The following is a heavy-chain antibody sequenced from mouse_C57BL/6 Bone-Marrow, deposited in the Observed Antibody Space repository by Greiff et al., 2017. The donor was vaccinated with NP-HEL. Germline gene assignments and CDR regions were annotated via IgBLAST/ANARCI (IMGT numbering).Heavy chain of an antibody. CDR2: IRSKSNNYAT. V-gene: IGHV10-1*01. CDR1: GFSFNTYA. CDR3: VRRGGDYDGSWFAY. J-gene: IGHJ3*01. Sequence: EVQLVESGGGLVQPKGSLKLSCAASGFSFNTYAMNWVRQAPGKGLEWVARIRSKSNNYATYYADSVKDRFTISRDDSESMLYLQMNNLKTEDTAMYYCVRRGGDYDGSWFAYWGQGTLVTVSA. D-gene: IGHD2-4*01.